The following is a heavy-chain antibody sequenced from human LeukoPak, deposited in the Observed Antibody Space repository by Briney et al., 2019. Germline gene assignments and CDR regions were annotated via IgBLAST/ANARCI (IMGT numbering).Heavy chain of an antibody. CDR1: GGSFSGYY. CDR3: ARGGSSYAPGKFDY. CDR2: INHSGST. J-gene: IGHJ4*02. D-gene: IGHD5-18*01. V-gene: IGHV4-34*01. Sequence: NPSETLSLTCAVYGGSFSGYYLSWIRQPPGKGLEWIGEINHSGSTNYNPSLKSRVTISVDTSKNQFSLKLSSVTAADTAVFYCARGGSSYAPGKFDYWGQGTLVTVSS.